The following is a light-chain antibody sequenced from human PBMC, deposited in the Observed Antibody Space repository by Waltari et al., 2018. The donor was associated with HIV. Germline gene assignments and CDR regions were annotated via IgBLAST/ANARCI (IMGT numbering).Light chain of an antibody. CDR2: VIK. V-gene: IGLV2-8*01. CDR1: GSDVGAYNY. J-gene: IGLJ1*01. Sequence: QSALTQPPSASGSPGQSVTISCTGTGSDVGAYNYVSWYQQHPGNAPKLMIYVIKRQPSGVPACFSGFKSGNTASQTVSGVLAEDEADYCCSSYAGYNKYVFGTATKLTVL. CDR3: SSYAGYNKYV.